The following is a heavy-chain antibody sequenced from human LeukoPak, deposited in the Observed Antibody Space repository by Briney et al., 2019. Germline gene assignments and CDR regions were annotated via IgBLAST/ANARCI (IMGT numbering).Heavy chain of an antibody. Sequence: SETLSLTCTVSGYSISSGTYYWTWIRQPAGKGLEWIGRISTSGSTNYNPSLKSRVTISLDTSKSQFSLKLSSVTAADTAVFYCARFTGYCSGTSCYPNAFDIWGQGTMVTVSS. D-gene: IGHD2-2*01. CDR2: ISTSGST. CDR1: GYSISSGTYY. V-gene: IGHV4-61*02. CDR3: ARFTGYCSGTSCYPNAFDI. J-gene: IGHJ3*02.